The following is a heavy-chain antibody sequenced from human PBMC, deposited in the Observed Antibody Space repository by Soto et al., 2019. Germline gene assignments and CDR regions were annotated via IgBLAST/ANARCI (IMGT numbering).Heavy chain of an antibody. CDR3: ARAPPDFWSGYYPPYFDY. CDR1: GFTFSSYS. J-gene: IGHJ4*02. V-gene: IGHV3-21*01. Sequence: GGSLRLSCAASGFTFSSYSMNWVRQAPGKGLEWVSSISSSSSYIYYADSGKGRFTISRDNAKNSLYLQMNSLRAEDTAVYYCARAPPDFWSGYYPPYFDYWGQGTLVTVSS. D-gene: IGHD3-3*01. CDR2: ISSSSSYI.